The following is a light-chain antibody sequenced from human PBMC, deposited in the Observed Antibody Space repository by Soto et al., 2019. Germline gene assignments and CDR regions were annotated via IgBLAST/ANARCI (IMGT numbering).Light chain of an antibody. J-gene: IGKJ2*01. V-gene: IGKV1-9*01. Sequence: DIQLTQSPSFLSASVGDRVTITCRASQGIASFLALYQQKPGEAPRLLIYAASTLQSGVPSRFSVSRSGPEYTLSISSLQPEDLATYYCQQLNSYPYTFAQGTKLEIK. CDR2: AAS. CDR1: QGIASF. CDR3: QQLNSYPYT.